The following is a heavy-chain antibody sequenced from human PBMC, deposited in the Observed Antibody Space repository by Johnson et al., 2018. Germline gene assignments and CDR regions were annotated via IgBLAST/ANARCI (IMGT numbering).Heavy chain of an antibody. D-gene: IGHD1/OR15-1a*01. V-gene: IGHV3-13*01. CDR1: GFTFSSYD. Sequence: LVQSGGGLVQPGGSLRLSCAASGFTFSSYDMHWVRQATGKGLEWVSAIGTAGDTYYPGSVKGRFTISRDNAKNSLYLQMNSLRDEDTAVYYCARDEQANYYYSYGMDVWGQGTTVTVSS. J-gene: IGHJ6*02. CDR2: IGTAGDT. CDR3: ARDEQANYYYSYGMDV.